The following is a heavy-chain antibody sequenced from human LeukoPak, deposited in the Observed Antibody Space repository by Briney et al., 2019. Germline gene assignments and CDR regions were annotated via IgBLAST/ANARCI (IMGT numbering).Heavy chain of an antibody. Sequence: ASVKVSCKASGGTFSSYAISWVRQAPGQGLEWMGGIIPIFGTANYAQKFQGRVTITADKSTSTAYMELSSLRSEDTAVYYCARVRGYSSGWYAVWFDPWGQGTLVTVPS. D-gene: IGHD6-19*01. CDR1: GGTFSSYA. CDR2: IIPIFGTA. V-gene: IGHV1-69*06. CDR3: ARVRGYSSGWYAVWFDP. J-gene: IGHJ5*02.